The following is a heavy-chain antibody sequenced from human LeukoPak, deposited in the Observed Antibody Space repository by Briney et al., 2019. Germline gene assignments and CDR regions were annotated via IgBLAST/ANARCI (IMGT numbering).Heavy chain of an antibody. D-gene: IGHD3-10*01. CDR2: ISSSSSTI. CDR3: AKAGAGLWFGEFYMDV. CDR1: GFTFSSYS. V-gene: IGHV3-48*01. J-gene: IGHJ6*03. Sequence: GGSLRLSCAASGFTFSSYSMNWVRQAPGKGLEWVSYISSSSSTIYYADSVKGRFTISRDNSKNTLYLQMNSLRAEDTAVYYCAKAGAGLWFGEFYMDVWGKGTTVTVSS.